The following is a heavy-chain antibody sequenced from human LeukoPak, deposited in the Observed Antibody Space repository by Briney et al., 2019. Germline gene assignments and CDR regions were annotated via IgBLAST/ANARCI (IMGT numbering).Heavy chain of an antibody. J-gene: IGHJ6*03. Sequence: SETLSLTCTVSGGSISSHYWSWIRQPPGKGLEWIGYIYYSGSTNYNPSLKSRVTISVDTSKNQFSLKLSSVTAADTAVYYCARARPDYYYYYMDVWGKGTMVTVSS. V-gene: IGHV4-59*11. CDR2: IYYSGST. CDR1: GGSISSHY. CDR3: ARARPDYYYYYMDV.